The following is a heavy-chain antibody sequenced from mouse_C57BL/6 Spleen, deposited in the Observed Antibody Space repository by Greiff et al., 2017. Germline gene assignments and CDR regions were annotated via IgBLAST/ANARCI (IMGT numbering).Heavy chain of an antibody. CDR3: TDGYYVAMDY. V-gene: IGHV1-15*01. Sequence: VQLQQSGAELVRPGASVTLSCKASGYTFTDYEMNWVKQTPVHGLEWIGAIDPETGGTAYNQKFKGKAILTADKSSSTAYMELRSLTSEDSAVYYCTDGYYVAMDYWGQGTSGTVSS. J-gene: IGHJ4*01. D-gene: IGHD2-3*01. CDR1: GYTFTDYE. CDR2: IDPETGGT.